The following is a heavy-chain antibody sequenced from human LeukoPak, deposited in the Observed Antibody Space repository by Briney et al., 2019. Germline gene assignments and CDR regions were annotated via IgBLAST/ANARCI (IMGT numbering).Heavy chain of an antibody. Sequence: GGSLRISCAASGFTFSAYGVHWVRQAPGKGPEWVALIRYDGKIKKYADSVKGRFTISRDNSKNTLHLQMNSLTSEDTSLYYCARNRAAAGDWLDPWGQGTLVIVSS. CDR1: GFTFSAYG. D-gene: IGHD6-13*01. V-gene: IGHV3-30*02. CDR2: IRYDGKIK. J-gene: IGHJ5*02. CDR3: ARNRAAAGDWLDP.